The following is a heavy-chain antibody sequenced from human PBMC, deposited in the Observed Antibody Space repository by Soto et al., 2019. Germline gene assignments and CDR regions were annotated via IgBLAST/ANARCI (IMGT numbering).Heavy chain of an antibody. CDR1: GGTFSSYA. V-gene: IGHV1-69*01. CDR2: IIPIFGTA. J-gene: IGHJ3*02. Sequence: QVQLVQSGAEVKKPGSSVKVSCKASGGTFSSYAISWVRQAPGQGLELMGGIIPIFGTANYAQKFQGRVTITADESTSTAYMELSSLRSEDTAVYYCARDRGLGIAAAGHDAFDIWGQGTMVTVSS. D-gene: IGHD6-13*01. CDR3: ARDRGLGIAAAGHDAFDI.